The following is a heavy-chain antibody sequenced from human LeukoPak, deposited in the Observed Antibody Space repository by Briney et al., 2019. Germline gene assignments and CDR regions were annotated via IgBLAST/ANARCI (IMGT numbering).Heavy chain of an antibody. Sequence: SETLSLTCTVSGGSISSYCWNWIRQPPGKGLEWMGYIYNSGSTNYNPSLKSRVTISVDTSKNQFSLKLSSVTAADTAVYYCARDFRRKNVDTAMVPDYWGQGTLVTVSS. CDR3: ARDFRRKNVDTAMVPDY. J-gene: IGHJ4*02. CDR1: GGSISSYC. V-gene: IGHV4-59*01. D-gene: IGHD5-18*01. CDR2: IYNSGST.